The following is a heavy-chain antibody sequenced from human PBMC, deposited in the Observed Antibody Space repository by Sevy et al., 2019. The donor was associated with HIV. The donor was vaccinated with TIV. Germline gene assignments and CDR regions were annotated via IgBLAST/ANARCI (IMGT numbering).Heavy chain of an antibody. CDR2: IYYSGST. D-gene: IGHD3-22*01. CDR1: GGSISSSSYY. CDR3: ARRYYYDSSGYGTRNFDY. J-gene: IGHJ4*02. V-gene: IGHV4-39*01. Sequence: SETLSLTCTVSGGSISSSSYYWGWIRQPPGKGLECIGSIYYSGSTYYNPSLKSRVTISVDTSKNQFSLKLSSVTAADTAVYYCARRYYYDSSGYGTRNFDYWDQGTLVTVSS.